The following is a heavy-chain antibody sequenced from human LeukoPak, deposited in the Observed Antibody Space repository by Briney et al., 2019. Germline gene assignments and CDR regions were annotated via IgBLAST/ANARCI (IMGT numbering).Heavy chain of an antibody. D-gene: IGHD3-10*01. Sequence: GESLKISRKGSGYSLTSYWLDRVRQMPGKGLEGVGRIDPSDSYTNNSPSFQGHVTISADKSISTAYLQWSSLKASDTAMYYCAPHRGGLEDLTFDPGGQGTRVTVSS. CDR1: GYSLTSYW. J-gene: IGHJ5*02. CDR3: APHRGGLEDLTFDP. V-gene: IGHV5-10-1*01. CDR2: IDPSDSYT.